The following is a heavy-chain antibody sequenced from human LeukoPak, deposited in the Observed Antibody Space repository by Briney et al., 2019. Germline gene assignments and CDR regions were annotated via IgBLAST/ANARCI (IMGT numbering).Heavy chain of an antibody. CDR2: IYTSGST. CDR3: ARHAVNYHYYYMDV. Sequence: PSETLSLTCTVSGGSISSYYWSWIRQPPGKGLEWIGYIYTSGSTNYNPSLKSRVTISVDTSKNQFSLKPSSVTAADTAVYYCARHAVNYHYYYMDVWGKRTTVTVSS. V-gene: IGHV4-4*09. CDR1: GGSISSYY. J-gene: IGHJ6*03.